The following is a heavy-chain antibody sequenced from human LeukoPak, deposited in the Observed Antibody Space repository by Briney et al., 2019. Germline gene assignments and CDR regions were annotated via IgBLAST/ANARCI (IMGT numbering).Heavy chain of an antibody. CDR3: TRGYSYDPFDY. V-gene: IGHV3-49*03. Sequence: GGSLRLSCTAPGFTFGDYAMSWFPQAPGKGLDWEGFIRSKAYGGTTEYAASVKGRFTISRDDSKSIAYLQMNSLKTEDTAVYYCTRGYSYDPFDYWGQGTLVTVSS. J-gene: IGHJ4*02. CDR2: IRSKAYGGTT. D-gene: IGHD5-18*01. CDR1: GFTFGDYA.